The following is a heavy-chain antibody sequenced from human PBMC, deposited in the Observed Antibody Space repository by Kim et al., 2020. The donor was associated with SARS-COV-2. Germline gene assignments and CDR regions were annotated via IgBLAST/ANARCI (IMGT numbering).Heavy chain of an antibody. J-gene: IGHJ6*03. D-gene: IGHD2-15*01. Sequence: LKSRVTRSVDTSKNQFSLKLSSVTAADTAVYYCARGVVVPAGTYYYMDVWGKGTTVTVSS. CDR3: ARGVVVPAGTYYYMDV. V-gene: IGHV4-59*09.